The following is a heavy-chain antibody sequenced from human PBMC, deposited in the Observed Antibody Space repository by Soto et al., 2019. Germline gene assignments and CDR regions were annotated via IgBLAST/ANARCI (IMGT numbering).Heavy chain of an antibody. J-gene: IGHJ4*02. Sequence: QVQLVQSGTEVKKPGASVKVSCKASGYTFTSHDINWVRQATGQGLEWMGWMNPNSGNTGYAQKFQGRVTMTRNTPISKAYMELNSLRSEDTAVYSCARWAYGVYARFDYWGQGTLVTLSS. D-gene: IGHD4-17*01. CDR1: GYTFTSHD. CDR3: ARWAYGVYARFDY. CDR2: MNPNSGNT. V-gene: IGHV1-8*01.